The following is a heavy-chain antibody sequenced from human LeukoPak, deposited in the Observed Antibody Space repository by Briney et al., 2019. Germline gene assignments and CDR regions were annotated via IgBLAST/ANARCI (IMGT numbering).Heavy chain of an antibody. D-gene: IGHD2-15*01. J-gene: IGHJ4*02. CDR2: VNPNSGHT. V-gene: IGHV1-8*01. CDR1: GYTFTSYD. Sequence: ASVKVSCKASGYTFTSYDINWVRQATGQGLEWMGWVNPNSGHTGYAQRFQGRVTMTRNTSISTAYMELSSLTSEDTAVYYCARGAPGSYCSGGSCPYFDYWGQGTLVSVSS. CDR3: ARGAPGSYCSGGSCPYFDY.